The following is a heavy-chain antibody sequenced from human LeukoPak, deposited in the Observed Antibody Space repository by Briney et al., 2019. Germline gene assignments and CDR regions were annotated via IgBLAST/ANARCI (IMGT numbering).Heavy chain of an antibody. CDR2: ISSSGSTI. CDR3: ARDRYDIFLFDY. CDR1: GFTFSDYY. D-gene: IGHD3-9*01. J-gene: IGHJ4*02. Sequence: GGSLRLSCAASGFTFSDYYMSWIRQAPGKGLEWVSYISSSGSTIYYADSVKGRFTISRDNAKNSLYLQMNGLRAEDTAVYYCARDRYDIFLFDYWGQGTLVTVSS. V-gene: IGHV3-11*01.